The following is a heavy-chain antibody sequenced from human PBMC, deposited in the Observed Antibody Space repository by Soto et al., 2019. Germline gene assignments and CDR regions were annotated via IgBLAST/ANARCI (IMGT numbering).Heavy chain of an antibody. CDR2: IHHSGST. J-gene: IGHJ4*02. Sequence: QMQLQESGPGLVKPSETLSLTCAVSSASIISEQRWSWVRQPPGKGLERIGEIHHSGSTNNNPSLRGRVTMSVDKSKNQFPLNLNSVTAADTAVYYCARSFGWYAIDQWGQGTLVIVSS. V-gene: IGHV4-4*02. D-gene: IGHD6-19*01. CDR1: SASIISEQR. CDR3: ARSFGWYAIDQ.